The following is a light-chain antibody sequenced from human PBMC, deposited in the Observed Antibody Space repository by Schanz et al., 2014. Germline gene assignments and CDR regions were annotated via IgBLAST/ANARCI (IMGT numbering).Light chain of an antibody. V-gene: IGKV1-39*01. Sequence: DIQMTQSPSSLSASVGDRVTITCQASQTISSYLNWYQQKPGKAPNLLIYASSSLQSGVPSRFSGSGSGTDFTLTISSLQPEDFATYYCQQSYSTPQTFGQGTKVEIK. CDR3: QQSYSTPQT. CDR2: ASS. CDR1: QTISSY. J-gene: IGKJ1*01.